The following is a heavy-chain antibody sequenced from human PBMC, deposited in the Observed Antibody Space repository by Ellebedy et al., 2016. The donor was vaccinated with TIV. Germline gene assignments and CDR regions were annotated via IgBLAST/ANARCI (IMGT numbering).Heavy chain of an antibody. CDR2: VSNDGSVT. J-gene: IGHJ4*02. D-gene: IGHD1-26*01. CDR3: ARGPPHGGSYYDN. CDR1: GFIYSSYW. Sequence: GESLKISXAASGFIYSSYWMYWVRQASGTGLVWVSRVSNDGSVTEYADSVKGRFTISRDNAKKTLSLQMDSLRAEDTAVYYCARGPPHGGSYYDNWGQGTLVTVSS. V-gene: IGHV3-74*03.